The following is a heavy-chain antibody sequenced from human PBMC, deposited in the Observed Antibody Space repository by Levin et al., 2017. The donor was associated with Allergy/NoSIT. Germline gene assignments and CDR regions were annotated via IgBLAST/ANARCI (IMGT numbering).Heavy chain of an antibody. CDR3: VRDRNYYFDY. CDR2: IWFDGSIR. J-gene: IGHJ4*02. V-gene: IGHV3-33*01. Sequence: GESLKISCAAAGFTFTSSAMHWVRQAPGKGLESVVVIWFDGSIRDYEDSVKGRFAISRDNSKNTLYLEMNNLRAEDTATYYCVRDRNYYFDYWGQGTLVTVSA. CDR1: GFTFTSSA.